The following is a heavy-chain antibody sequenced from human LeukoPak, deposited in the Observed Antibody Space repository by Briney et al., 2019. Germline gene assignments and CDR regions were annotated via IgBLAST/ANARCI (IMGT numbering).Heavy chain of an antibody. CDR1: GFTFNSYS. J-gene: IGHJ5*02. Sequence: GSLRLSCAASGFTFNSYSMNWVRQAPGKGLEWVSYISSSSSTIYYADSVKGRFTISRDNAKNSLYLQMNSLRAEDTAVYYCARRSILNTWGQGTLVTVSS. CDR2: ISSSSSTI. V-gene: IGHV3-48*01. CDR3: ARRSILNT.